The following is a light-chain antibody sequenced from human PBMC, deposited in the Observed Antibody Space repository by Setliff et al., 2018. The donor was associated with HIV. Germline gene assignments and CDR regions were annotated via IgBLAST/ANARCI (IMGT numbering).Light chain of an antibody. CDR2: GVS. CDR1: QSVSSD. Sequence: EIVMTQSPATLSVSPGERATLTCRASQSVSSDSAWYQQKPGQAPRLLIYGVSTRATGFPARFSGRGSETEFTLTISSMQSEDFALYYCQQYHKWPGTFGQGTKV. V-gene: IGKV3-15*01. J-gene: IGKJ1*01. CDR3: QQYHKWPGT.